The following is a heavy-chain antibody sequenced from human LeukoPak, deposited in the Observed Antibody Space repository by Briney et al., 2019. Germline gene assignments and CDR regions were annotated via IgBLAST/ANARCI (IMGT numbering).Heavy chain of an antibody. D-gene: IGHD1-26*01. CDR3: ARHDPHSRSYYVSHDAFDI. J-gene: IGHJ3*02. CDR1: GGSISSYY. V-gene: IGHV4-59*08. CDR2: IYYSGST. Sequence: SETLSLTCTVSGGSISSYYWSWIRQPPGKGLEWIGYIYYSGSTNYNPSLKSRVTISVDTSKNQFSLKLSSVTAADTAVYYCARHDPHSRSYYVSHDAFDIWGQGTMVTVSS.